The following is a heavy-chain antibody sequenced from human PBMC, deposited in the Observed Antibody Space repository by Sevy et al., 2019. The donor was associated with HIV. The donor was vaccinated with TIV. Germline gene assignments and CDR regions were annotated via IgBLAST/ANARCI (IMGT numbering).Heavy chain of an antibody. J-gene: IGHJ4*02. D-gene: IGHD3-3*01. V-gene: IGHV3-21*01. CDR3: ATDSFGVIITDYFDY. CDR1: GFTFSSYS. Sequence: GGSLRLSCAASGFTFSSYSMNWVRQAPGKGLEWVSSISSSNNYIYYADSLKGRFTISRDNAKNSLYLQMNSLRAEDTAVYYCATDSFGVIITDYFDYWGQGTLVTVSS. CDR2: ISSSNNYI.